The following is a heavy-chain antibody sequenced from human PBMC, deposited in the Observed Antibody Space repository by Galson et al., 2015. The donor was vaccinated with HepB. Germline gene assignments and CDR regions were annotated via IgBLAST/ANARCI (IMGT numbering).Heavy chain of an antibody. CDR1: GSTFTSYA. CDR3: ARDTGSSWVGYFDY. CDR2: INAGNGNT. Sequence: SVKVSCKASGSTFTSYAMHWVRQAPGQRLEWMGWINAGNGNTKYSQKFQGRVTITRDTSASTAYMELSSLRSEDTAVYYCARDTGSSWVGYFDYWGQGTLVTVSS. V-gene: IGHV1-3*01. J-gene: IGHJ4*02. D-gene: IGHD6-13*01.